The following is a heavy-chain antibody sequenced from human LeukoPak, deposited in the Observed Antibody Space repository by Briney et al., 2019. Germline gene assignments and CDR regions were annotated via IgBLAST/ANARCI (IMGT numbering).Heavy chain of an antibody. CDR2: IYYSGST. CDR3: ARVGTVTYYFDY. CDR1: GGSISSGGYY. D-gene: IGHD4-17*01. V-gene: IGHV4-61*08. Sequence: SQTLSLTCTVSGGSISSGGYYWSWLRQPPGKGLEWIGYIYYSGSTNYNPSLKSRVTISVDTSKNQFSLKRSSVTAADTAVYYCARVGTVTYYFDYWGQGTLVTVSS. J-gene: IGHJ4*02.